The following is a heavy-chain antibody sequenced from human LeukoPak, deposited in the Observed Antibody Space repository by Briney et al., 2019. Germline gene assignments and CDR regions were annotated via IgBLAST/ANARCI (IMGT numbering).Heavy chain of an antibody. CDR1: GGSISSNSYY. D-gene: IGHD1/OR15-1a*01. V-gene: IGHV4-39*07. CDR3: ARERRHYGTPDAFDI. J-gene: IGHJ3*02. CDR2: LHYSGSA. Sequence: PSETLPLTCTVSGGSISSNSYYWGSIRRPPGKGLEWIGSLHYSGSAYYNPSLKSRVTMSVDTSKNQFSLKLSSVTAADTAVYYCARERRHYGTPDAFDIWGQGTMVTVSS.